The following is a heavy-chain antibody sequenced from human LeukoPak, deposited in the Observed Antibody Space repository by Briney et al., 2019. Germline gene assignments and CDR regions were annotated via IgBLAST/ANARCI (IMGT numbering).Heavy chain of an antibody. D-gene: IGHD6-13*01. CDR3: ATDLTSIAAAPKGGAFDY. V-gene: IGHV1-18*01. Sequence: GASVKVSCKASGYIFINYDITWVRQAPGQGLEWMGWISAHIGNTNYAQKFQGRVTMTEDTSTDTAYMELSSLRSEDTAVYYCATDLTSIAAAPKGGAFDYWGQGTLVTVSS. CDR2: ISAHIGNT. CDR1: GYIFINYD. J-gene: IGHJ4*02.